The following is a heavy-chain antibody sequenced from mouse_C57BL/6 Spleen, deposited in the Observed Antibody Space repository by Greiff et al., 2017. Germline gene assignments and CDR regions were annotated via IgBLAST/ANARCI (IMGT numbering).Heavy chain of an antibody. J-gene: IGHJ4*01. CDR3: ARGDGYYPYYYAMDY. CDR1: GYSFTGYY. D-gene: IGHD2-3*01. V-gene: IGHV1-42*01. Sequence: VQLQQSGPELVKPGASVKISCKASGYSFTGYYMNWVKQSPEKSLEWIGEINPSTGGTTYNQKFKAKATLTVDKSSSTAYMQLKSLTSEDSAVYYCARGDGYYPYYYAMDYWGQGTSVTVSS. CDR2: INPSTGGT.